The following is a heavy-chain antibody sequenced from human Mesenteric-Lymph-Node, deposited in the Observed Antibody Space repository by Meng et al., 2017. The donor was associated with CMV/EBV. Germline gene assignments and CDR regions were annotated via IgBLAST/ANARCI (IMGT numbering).Heavy chain of an antibody. V-gene: IGHV3-66*02. D-gene: IGHD1-26*01. CDR2: VYASGTT. Sequence: GGSLRLSCVASGFSVTSNYMNWVRQAPGKGLEWVSAVYASGTTHFADSVKGRFTVSRDNSKHTLYLQMSSLRTEDTAVYYCARGDWDLHYLDFWGQGTLVTVSS. J-gene: IGHJ4*02. CDR1: GFSVTSNY. CDR3: ARGDWDLHYLDF.